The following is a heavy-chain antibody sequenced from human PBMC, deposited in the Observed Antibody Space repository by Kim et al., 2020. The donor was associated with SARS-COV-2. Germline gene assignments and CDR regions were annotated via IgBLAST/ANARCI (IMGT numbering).Heavy chain of an antibody. V-gene: IGHV7-4-1*02. J-gene: IGHJ2*01. CDR2: INTNTGNP. D-gene: IGHD6-13*01. Sequence: ASVKVSCKASGYTFTSYAMNWVRQAPGQGLEWMGWINTNTGNPTYAQGFTGRFVFSLDTSVSTAYLQISSLKAEDTAVYYCARVIAAAGTPYWYFDLWGRGTLVTVSS. CDR3: ARVIAAAGTPYWYFDL. CDR1: GYTFTSYA.